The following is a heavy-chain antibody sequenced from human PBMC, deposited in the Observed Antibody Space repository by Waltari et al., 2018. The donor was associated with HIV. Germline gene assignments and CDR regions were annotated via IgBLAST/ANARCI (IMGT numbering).Heavy chain of an antibody. D-gene: IGHD3-3*01. Sequence: QAQLVQSGAVVMSPGTSVKVFPLAPSSKSTFYSSSSSHVPWVRQAPGQGLGWMGGIVAIIGAEHVAPSMRGILKFSVDEFTSTMELRSLTSEDTATYYCARGGVSWDYYNPMDVWGPGTTVIVSS. CDR1: KSTFYSSS. CDR3: ARGGVSWDYYNPMDV. CDR2: IVAIIGAE. J-gene: IGHJ6*02. V-gene: IGHV1-69*12.